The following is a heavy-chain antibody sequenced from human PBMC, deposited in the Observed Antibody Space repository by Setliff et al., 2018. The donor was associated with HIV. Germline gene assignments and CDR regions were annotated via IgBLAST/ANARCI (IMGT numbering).Heavy chain of an antibody. CDR2: ISGSGGDT. V-gene: IGHV3-23*01. CDR1: GFTFSSYA. J-gene: IGHJ4*02. D-gene: IGHD3-10*01. Sequence: PGGSLRLSCASSGFTFSSYAMTWVRQAPGKGLECVAVISGSGGDTYYADSGKGRFVISREKSKSTLYLQMNSLRAEDTAVYYCAKNTAAYTSGSWLHYWGQGTLVTVSS. CDR3: AKNTAAYTSGSWLHY.